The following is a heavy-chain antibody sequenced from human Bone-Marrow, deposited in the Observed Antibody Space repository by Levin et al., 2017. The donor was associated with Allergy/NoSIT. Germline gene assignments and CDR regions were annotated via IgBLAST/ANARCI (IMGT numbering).Heavy chain of an antibody. CDR1: GYNFSTFW. Sequence: RGESLKISCKGSGYNFSTFWIGWVRQRPGKGLEWMGIIYPGDSDTTYSPSFQGQVTISADKSINTAYLQWSSLKASDTAVYYCARLFGEFLLSYFDYWGQGSLVTVSS. J-gene: IGHJ4*02. D-gene: IGHD3-10*01. CDR3: ARLFGEFLLSYFDY. CDR2: IYPGDSDT. V-gene: IGHV5-51*01.